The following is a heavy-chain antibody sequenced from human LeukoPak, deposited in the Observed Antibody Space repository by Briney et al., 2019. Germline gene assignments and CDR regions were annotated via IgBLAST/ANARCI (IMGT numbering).Heavy chain of an antibody. J-gene: IGHJ4*02. CDR2: ISGSGRDT. V-gene: IGHV3-11*06. Sequence: GGALRLSCAASGFIFSDYYMTWIRQAPGEGLEWLSYISGSGRDTNYADSVKGRFTTSRDNAKNSLYLQMNSLRAEDTAVYYCARVGSIAAAGTPDYWGQGTLVTVSS. CDR1: GFIFSDYY. CDR3: ARVGSIAAAGTPDY. D-gene: IGHD6-13*01.